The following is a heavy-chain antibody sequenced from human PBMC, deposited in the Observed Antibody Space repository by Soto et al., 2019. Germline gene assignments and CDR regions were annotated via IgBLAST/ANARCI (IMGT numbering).Heavy chain of an antibody. D-gene: IGHD2-2*01. Sequence: PGGSLRLSCAASGFTFSSYAMSWVRQAPGKGLEWVSAISGSGGSTYYADSVKGRFTISRDNSKNTLYLQMNSLRAEDTAVYYCANYVLRGDIVVVPAAIFDYWGQGTLVTVSS. CDR3: ANYVLRGDIVVVPAAIFDY. V-gene: IGHV3-23*01. J-gene: IGHJ4*02. CDR2: ISGSGGST. CDR1: GFTFSSYA.